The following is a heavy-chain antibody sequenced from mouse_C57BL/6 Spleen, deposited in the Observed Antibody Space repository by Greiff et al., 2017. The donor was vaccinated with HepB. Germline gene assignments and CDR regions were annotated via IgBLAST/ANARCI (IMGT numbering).Heavy chain of an antibody. CDR1: GYSFTGYY. J-gene: IGHJ4*01. Sequence: VQLQQSGPELVKPGASVKISCKASGYSFTGYYMNWVKQSPEKSLEWIGEINPSTGGTTYNQKFKAKATLTVDKSSSTASMQLKILTSEDSAVYYGARYGLLLYYAMDYWGQGTSVTVSS. CDR3: ARYGLLLYYAMDY. CDR2: INPSTGGT. D-gene: IGHD2-3*01. V-gene: IGHV1-42*01.